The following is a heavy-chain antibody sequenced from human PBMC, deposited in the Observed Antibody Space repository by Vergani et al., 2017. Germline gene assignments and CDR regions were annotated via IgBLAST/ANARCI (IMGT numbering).Heavy chain of an antibody. CDR1: GFTFSSYA. CDR2: IIPIFGTT. D-gene: IGHD6-19*01. J-gene: IGHJ3*02. Sequence: QVQLVESGGGVVQPGRSLRLSCAASGFTFSSYAISWVRQAPGQGLEWMGGIIPIFGTTNYAQKFQGRVTITADESTSTAYMELSSLRSEDTAVYYCARDSSGWSRDAFDIWGQGTMVTVSS. V-gene: IGHV1-69*01. CDR3: ARDSSGWSRDAFDI.